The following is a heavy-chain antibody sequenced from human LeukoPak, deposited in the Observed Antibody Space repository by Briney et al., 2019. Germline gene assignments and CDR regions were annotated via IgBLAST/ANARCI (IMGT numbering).Heavy chain of an antibody. Sequence: PGGSLRLSCAASGFTFSSYGMHWVRQAPGKGLEWVAFIRYDGSNKYYADSVKGRFTISRDNSKNTLYLQMNSLRAEDTAVYYCAKGPPLWFGESDFDYWGQGTLVTVSS. CDR2: IRYDGSNK. J-gene: IGHJ4*02. CDR3: AKGPPLWFGESDFDY. D-gene: IGHD3-10*01. CDR1: GFTFSSYG. V-gene: IGHV3-30*02.